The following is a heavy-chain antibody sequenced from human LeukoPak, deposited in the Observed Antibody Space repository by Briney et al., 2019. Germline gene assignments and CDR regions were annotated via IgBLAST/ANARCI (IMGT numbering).Heavy chain of an antibody. CDR3: ARHFLDIAAAGSTLDY. CDR2: IYYSGST. D-gene: IGHD6-13*01. J-gene: IGHJ4*02. CDR1: GGSISSSSYY. Sequence: SETLSLTCTVSGGSISSSSYYWGWIRQPPGKGLEWIGSIYYSGSTYYNPSLKSRVTISVDTSKNQFSLKLSSVTAADTAVYYCARHFLDIAAAGSTLDYWGQGTLVTVSP. V-gene: IGHV4-39*01.